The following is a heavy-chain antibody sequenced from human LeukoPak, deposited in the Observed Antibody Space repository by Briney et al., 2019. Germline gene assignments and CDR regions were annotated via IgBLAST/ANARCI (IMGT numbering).Heavy chain of an antibody. V-gene: IGHV4-39*07. CDR1: GGSISSSRYY. D-gene: IGHD2-2*01. CDR2: IYYSGST. Sequence: SETLSLTCTVSGGSISSSRYYWGWIRQPPGKGLEWVGSIYYSGSTYDNPSLNSRVTISLDTSKHQFSLKLRSVTAADTAVYYCARAAVVPAVSFDYWGQGTLVTVSP. CDR3: ARAAVVPAVSFDY. J-gene: IGHJ4*02.